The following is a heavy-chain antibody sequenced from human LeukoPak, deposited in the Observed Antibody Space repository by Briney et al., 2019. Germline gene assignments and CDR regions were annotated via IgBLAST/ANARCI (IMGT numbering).Heavy chain of an antibody. J-gene: IGHJ3*02. CDR2: ISSSSSYI. D-gene: IGHD5-18*01. Sequence: GGSLRLSCAASGFTFSSYSMNWVRQAPGKGLEWVSSISSSSSYIYYADSVKGRFTISRDNAKNTLYLQMNSLRAEDTAVYYCARDGPGGYLDAFDIWGQGTMVTVSS. CDR1: GFTFSSYS. CDR3: ARDGPGGYLDAFDI. V-gene: IGHV3-21*01.